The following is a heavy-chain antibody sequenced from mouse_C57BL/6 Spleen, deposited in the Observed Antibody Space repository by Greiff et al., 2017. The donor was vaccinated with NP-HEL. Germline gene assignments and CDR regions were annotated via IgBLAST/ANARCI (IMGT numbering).Heavy chain of an antibody. CDR2: ISSGSSTI. CDR1: GFTFSDYG. D-gene: IGHD2-5*01. CDR3: ARYYSNYYYVDY. J-gene: IGHJ2*01. Sequence: EVKLMESGGGLVKPGGSLKLSCAASGFTFSDYGMHWVRQAPEKGLEWVAYISSGSSTIYYADTVKGRFTISRDNAKNTLFLQMTSLRSEDTAMYYCARYYSNYYYVDYWGQGTTLTVSS. V-gene: IGHV5-17*01.